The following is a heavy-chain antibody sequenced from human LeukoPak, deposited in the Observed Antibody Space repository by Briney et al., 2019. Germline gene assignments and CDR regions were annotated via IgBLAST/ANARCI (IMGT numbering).Heavy chain of an antibody. CDR1: GGSISSGGYY. J-gene: IGHJ6*02. CDR2: IYYSGST. V-gene: IGHV4-31*03. CDR3: ARVGGGSPFYYYYYGMDV. Sequence: SQPLSLTCTVSGGSISSGGYYWSWIRQHPGKGLEWIGYIYYSGSTYYNPSLKSRVTISVDTSKNQFSLKLSSVTAADTAVYYCARVGGGSPFYYYYYGMDVWGQGTTVTVSS. D-gene: IGHD2-15*01.